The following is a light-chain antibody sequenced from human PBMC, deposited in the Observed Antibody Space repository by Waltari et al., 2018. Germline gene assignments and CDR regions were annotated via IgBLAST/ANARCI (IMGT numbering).Light chain of an antibody. CDR2: GAS. CDR3: QHYVRLPVS. J-gene: IGKJ1*01. Sequence: EIVLTQSPGTLSLSPGERATLSCRASQSVSRSLAWYQQKPGQAPRLLIYGASSRANCVPDRFRGSGSGTDFSLTISRLEPEDFAVYYCQHYVRLPVSFGQGTKVEIK. CDR1: QSVSRS. V-gene: IGKV3-20*01.